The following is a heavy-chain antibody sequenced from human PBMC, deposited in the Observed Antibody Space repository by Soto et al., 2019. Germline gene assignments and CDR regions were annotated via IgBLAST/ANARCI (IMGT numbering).Heavy chain of an antibody. CDR1: GYRFSDYG. J-gene: IGHJ4*02. Sequence: QVHLVQSGGEVKKPGASVRVSCKTSGYRFSDYGISWVRQAPGQGLEWMGWITPYNGNTKFAQKFQGRVTVTTDTSTSTAFMELRSLRPDDTAISYCARALGLRLVEFALAFWGQGTLVIVSS. D-gene: IGHD1-26*01. V-gene: IGHV1-18*01. CDR2: ITPYNGNT. CDR3: ARALGLRLVEFALAF.